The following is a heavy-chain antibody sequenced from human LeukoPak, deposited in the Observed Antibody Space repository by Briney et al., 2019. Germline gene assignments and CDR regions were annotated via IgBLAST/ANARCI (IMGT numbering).Heavy chain of an antibody. J-gene: IGHJ4*02. CDR1: GFTFSSYD. V-gene: IGHV3-33*01. CDR3: ARDTEHLYFVFDY. Sequence: PGRSLRLSCAASGFTFSSYDMHWVRQAPGKGLEWVALIWYDGSNKNYADSVKGRFTISRDNAKNSLYLQMNSLRDEDTAVYYCARDTEHLYFVFDYWGQETLVTVSS. CDR2: IWYDGSNK. D-gene: IGHD2-2*02.